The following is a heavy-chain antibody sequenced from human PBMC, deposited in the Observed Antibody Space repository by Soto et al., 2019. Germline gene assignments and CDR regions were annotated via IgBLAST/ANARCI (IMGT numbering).Heavy chain of an antibody. V-gene: IGHV3-9*01. CDR2: ISWNSGSI. Sequence: EVQLVESGGGLVQPGRSLRLSCAASGFTFDDYAMHWVRQAPGKGLEWVSGISWNSGSIGYADSVKGRFTISRDNAKNSLHLQMNSLRAVDTALYYCAKDSGGGDYYYYNMDVWGKGTTVTVSS. CDR3: AKDSGGGDYYYYNMDV. CDR1: GFTFDDYA. J-gene: IGHJ6*03. D-gene: IGHD3-16*01.